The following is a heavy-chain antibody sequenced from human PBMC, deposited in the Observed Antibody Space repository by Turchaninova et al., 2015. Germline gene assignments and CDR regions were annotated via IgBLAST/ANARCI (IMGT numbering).Heavy chain of an antibody. J-gene: IGHJ6*02. Sequence: VVSWGGVVQPGRSLRLSCAASGFIFNDYGINWVRQAPGKGLEGVAVIWWDGSRTDYRESVKGRFIISRDNSKNTVSLQMNSLRVEDTGVYFCARDRPNYYSGMDVWGQGTTVTVSS. CDR3: ARDRPNYYSGMDV. V-gene: IGHV3-33*01. CDR1: GFIFNDYG. D-gene: IGHD6-6*01. CDR2: IWWDGSRT.